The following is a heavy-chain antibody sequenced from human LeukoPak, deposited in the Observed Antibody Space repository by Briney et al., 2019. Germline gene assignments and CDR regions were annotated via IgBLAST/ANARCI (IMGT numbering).Heavy chain of an antibody. CDR1: GGSFSGYY. Sequence: PSETLSLTCAVYGGSFSGYYWSWIRQPPGKGLEWIGEINHSGSTNYNPSLKSRVTISVDTSKNQFSLKLSSVTAADTAVYYCARQTMVRGVIDAFDIWGQGTMVTVSS. V-gene: IGHV4-34*01. J-gene: IGHJ3*02. D-gene: IGHD3-10*01. CDR2: INHSGST. CDR3: ARQTMVRGVIDAFDI.